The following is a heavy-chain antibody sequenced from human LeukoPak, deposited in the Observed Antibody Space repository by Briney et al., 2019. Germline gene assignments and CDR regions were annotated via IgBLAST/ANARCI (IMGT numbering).Heavy chain of an antibody. CDR1: SYSISSGYY. J-gene: IGHJ4*02. V-gene: IGHV4-38-2*01. CDR2: IYHSGST. Sequence: PSETLSLTCAVSSYSISSGYYWGWIRQPPGKGLEWIGSIYHSGSTYYNPSLKSRVTISVDTSKNQFSLKLSSVTAADTAVYYCARQVDYFDYWGQGTLVTVSS. CDR3: ARQVDYFDY.